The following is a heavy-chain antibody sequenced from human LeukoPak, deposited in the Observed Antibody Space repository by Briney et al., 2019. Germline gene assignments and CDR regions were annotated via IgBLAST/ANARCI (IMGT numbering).Heavy chain of an antibody. Sequence: GGSLRLSCAASGFTFSSYAMSWVRQAPGKGLEWVSAISGSGGSTYYADSVKGRFTIPRDNSKNTLYLQMNSLRAEDTAVYYCAKDRPKYCSGGSCYSNFDYWGQGTLVTVSS. CDR3: AKDRPKYCSGGSCYSNFDY. J-gene: IGHJ4*02. CDR1: GFTFSSYA. CDR2: ISGSGGST. V-gene: IGHV3-23*01. D-gene: IGHD2-15*01.